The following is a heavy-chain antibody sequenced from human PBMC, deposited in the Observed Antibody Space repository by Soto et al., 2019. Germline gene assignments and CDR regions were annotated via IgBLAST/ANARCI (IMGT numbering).Heavy chain of an antibody. J-gene: IGHJ4*02. CDR2: ISYDGSNK. D-gene: IGHD3-3*01. Sequence: QVQLVESGGGVVQPGRSLRLSCAASGFTFSSYAMHWVRQAPGKGLEWVAVISYDGSNKYYADSVKGRFTISRDNSKNTLYLQMNSLRAEDTAVYYCARDRGGRFWSGHPTPIFDYWGQGTLVTVSS. V-gene: IGHV3-30-3*01. CDR3: ARDRGGRFWSGHPTPIFDY. CDR1: GFTFSSYA.